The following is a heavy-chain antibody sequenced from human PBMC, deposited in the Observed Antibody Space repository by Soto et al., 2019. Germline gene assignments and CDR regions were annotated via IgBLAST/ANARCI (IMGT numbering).Heavy chain of an antibody. V-gene: IGHV1-69*02. CDR3: ARGATDWQGDIVVVVAAIYWFAP. J-gene: IGHJ5*02. D-gene: IGHD2-15*01. CDR2: IIPILGIA. CDR1: GGTFSSYT. Sequence: SVKVSCKASGGTFSSYTISWVRQAPGQGLEWMGRIIPILGIANYAQKFQGRVTITADKSTSTAYMELSSLRSEDTAVYYCARGATDWQGDIVVVVAAIYWFAPWGQGTLVTVSS.